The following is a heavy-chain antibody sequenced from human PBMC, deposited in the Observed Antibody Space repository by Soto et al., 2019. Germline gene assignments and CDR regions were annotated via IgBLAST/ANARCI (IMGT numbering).Heavy chain of an antibody. J-gene: IGHJ6*02. D-gene: IGHD3-22*01. CDR2: TEYSRST. CDR3: ATTDYYASRGQVGVGLGI. V-gene: IGHV4-31*03. Sequence: SETLSLTCTVSGGSISSGGYYWSWIRQQPGKGLEWMGYTEYSRSTYYNQTLKSRVTISIETAKNQCQLKLSLVTAADTAVYYCATTDYYASRGQVGVGLGIWGQGTMVTVSS. CDR1: GGSISSGGYY.